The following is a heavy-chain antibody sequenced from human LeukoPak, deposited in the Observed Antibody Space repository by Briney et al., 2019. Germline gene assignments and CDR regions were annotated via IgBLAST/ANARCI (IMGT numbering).Heavy chain of an antibody. CDR1: GFTFSSYA. D-gene: IGHD3-10*01. Sequence: PGGSLRLSCAASGFTFSSYAMSWVRQAPGKGVEWVSAISGSGGSTYYADSVKGRFTISRDNSKNTLYLQMNSLRAEDTAVYYCAKGSAYYYGSGSEQAAFDIWGQGTMVNVSS. CDR2: ISGSGGST. V-gene: IGHV3-23*01. CDR3: AKGSAYYYGSGSEQAAFDI. J-gene: IGHJ3*02.